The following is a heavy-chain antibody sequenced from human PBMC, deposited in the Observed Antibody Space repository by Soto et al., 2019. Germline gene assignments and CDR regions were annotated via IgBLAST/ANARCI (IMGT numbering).Heavy chain of an antibody. CDR3: ARSQEAGIRSSSSCYAFDY. J-gene: IGHJ4*02. D-gene: IGHD2-2*01. CDR2: MNPNSGNT. CDR1: GYTFTSYD. Sequence: QVQLVQSGAEVKKPGASVKVSCKASGYTFTSYDINWVRQATGQGLEWMGWMNPNSGNTGYAQKFQGRVNMTRNTSISTAYMELSSLRSEDTAVYYCARSQEAGIRSSSSCYAFDYWGQGTLVTVSS. V-gene: IGHV1-8*01.